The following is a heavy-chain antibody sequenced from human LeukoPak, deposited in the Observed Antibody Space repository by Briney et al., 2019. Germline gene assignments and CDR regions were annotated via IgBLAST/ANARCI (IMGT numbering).Heavy chain of an antibody. J-gene: IGHJ4*02. Sequence: PGGSLRLSCAASEFTFSSYSMTWVRQAPGKGLEWVSYISSSNNTIYYADSVKGRFTISRDNAKNSLYLQMNSLRAEDTAVYYCARVPYNWNYRNDYWGQGTLVTVSS. V-gene: IGHV3-48*01. CDR1: EFTFSSYS. CDR2: ISSSNNTI. CDR3: ARVPYNWNYRNDY. D-gene: IGHD1-7*01.